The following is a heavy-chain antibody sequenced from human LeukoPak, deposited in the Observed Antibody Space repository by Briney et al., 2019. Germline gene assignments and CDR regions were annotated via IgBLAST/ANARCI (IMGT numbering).Heavy chain of an antibody. CDR2: ITGRGDST. CDR1: GFTFSTYA. CDR3: ARDLYGVSHDY. J-gene: IGHJ4*02. D-gene: IGHD4-17*01. V-gene: IGHV3-23*01. Sequence: GSLRLSCAASGFTFSTYAMNWVRQAPGKGLEWASSITGRGDSTYFADSVKGRFTITRDNSKNTLYLQMNSLRAEDTAVYYCARDLYGVSHDYWGQGTLVTVSS.